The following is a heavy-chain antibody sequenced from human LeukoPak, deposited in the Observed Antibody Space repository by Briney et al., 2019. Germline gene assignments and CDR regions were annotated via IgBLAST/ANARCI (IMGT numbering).Heavy chain of an antibody. V-gene: IGHV3-7*01. CDR3: ARATPLYCSSTSCYSWFFDY. D-gene: IGHD2-2*01. Sequence: GGSLRLSCAASGLTFSSYWMSWFRKAPGKGLEWVANIKQDGSEKYYVDSVKGRFTISRDNAKNSLYLQMNSLRAEDTAVYYCARATPLYCSSTSCYSWFFDYWGQGTLVTVSS. J-gene: IGHJ4*02. CDR1: GLTFSSYW. CDR2: IKQDGSEK.